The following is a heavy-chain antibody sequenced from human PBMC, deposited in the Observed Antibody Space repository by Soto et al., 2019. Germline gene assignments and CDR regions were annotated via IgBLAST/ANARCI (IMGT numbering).Heavy chain of an antibody. D-gene: IGHD5-12*01. CDR3: ARLDMVATERIFAMDV. CDR1: FYTFTSYG. CDR2: ISTYSGNT. Sequence: QVQLVQSGAEMKKPGASVKVSCKASFYTFTSYGISWVRQAPGQGLEWMGWISTYSGNTKYAQQLQGRVTMTADASTSTAYMELRSLRSDDTAVYYCARLDMVATERIFAMDVWGQGTTVTVSS. V-gene: IGHV1-18*01. J-gene: IGHJ6*02.